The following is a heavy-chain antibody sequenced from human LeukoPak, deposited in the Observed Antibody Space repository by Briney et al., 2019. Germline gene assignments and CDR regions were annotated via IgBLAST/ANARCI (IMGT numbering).Heavy chain of an antibody. D-gene: IGHD1-26*01. V-gene: IGHV3-30*18. J-gene: IGHJ6*02. Sequence: RPGGSLRLSCAASGFTFSSYGMHWVRQAPGKGLEWVAVISYDGSNKYYADSVKGRFTISRDNSKNTLYLQMNSLRAEDTAVYYCAKDLVGGSMDVWGQGTTVTVSS. CDR2: ISYDGSNK. CDR1: GFTFSSYG. CDR3: AKDLVGGSMDV.